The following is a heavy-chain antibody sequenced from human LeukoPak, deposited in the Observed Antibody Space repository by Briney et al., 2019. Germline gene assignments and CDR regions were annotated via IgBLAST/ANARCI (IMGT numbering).Heavy chain of an antibody. CDR3: ASSTSVAY. Sequence: GRSLRPSCAASGFTYSNYDMNWVRQAPGKGLEWVSSISGSGGNTYYADSVKGRFTISRDNSKNTLYLQLNSLRADDTAVYYCASSTSVAYWGQGTLVTVSS. J-gene: IGHJ4*02. CDR1: GFTYSNYD. V-gene: IGHV3-23*01. D-gene: IGHD2-2*01. CDR2: ISGSGGNT.